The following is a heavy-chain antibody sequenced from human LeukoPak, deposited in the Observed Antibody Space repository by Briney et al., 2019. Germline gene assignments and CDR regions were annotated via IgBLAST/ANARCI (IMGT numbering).Heavy chain of an antibody. Sequence: GASVTVSCKASGYTFTSYYMHWVRQAPGQGLEWMGLINPNGGSTSYAQKFQGRVTMTRDTSTSTVYMELSSLRSEDTAVYYCARENKANYDCWSGYQNWFDPWGQGTLVTVSS. V-gene: IGHV1-46*01. CDR1: GYTFTSYY. CDR3: ARENKANYDCWSGYQNWFDP. J-gene: IGHJ5*02. D-gene: IGHD3-3*01. CDR2: INPNGGST.